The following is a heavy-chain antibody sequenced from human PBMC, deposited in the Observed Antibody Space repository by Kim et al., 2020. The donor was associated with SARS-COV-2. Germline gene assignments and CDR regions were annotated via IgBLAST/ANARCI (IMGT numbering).Heavy chain of an antibody. V-gene: IGHV3-9*01. D-gene: IGHD3-16*01. CDR3: AAKKGGQTSFEY. Sequence: ADSVKGRFPISRDNAKNPLYLQMNSLTTEDTALYFCAAKKGGQTSFEYWGQGTLVTVSS. J-gene: IGHJ4*02.